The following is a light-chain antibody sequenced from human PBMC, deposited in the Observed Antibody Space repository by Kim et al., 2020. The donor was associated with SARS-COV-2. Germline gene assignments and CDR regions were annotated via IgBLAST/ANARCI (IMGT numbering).Light chain of an antibody. V-gene: IGLV3-1*01. Sequence: SVAPGQTASITCAGDKLGDKYACWYQQKPGQSPVLGIYQDRKRPSGIPERFSGSNSGNTATLTISGTQAMDEADYYCQAWDSSTGVFGGGTQLTVL. CDR3: QAWDSSTGV. J-gene: IGLJ2*01. CDR1: KLGDKY. CDR2: QDR.